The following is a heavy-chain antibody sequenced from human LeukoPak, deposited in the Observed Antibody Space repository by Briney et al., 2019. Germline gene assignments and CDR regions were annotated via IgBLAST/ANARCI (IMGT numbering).Heavy chain of an antibody. CDR3: ASRRGITMVRGGHFDY. CDR1: GGSFSGYY. J-gene: IGHJ4*02. Sequence: SETLSLTCAVYGGSFSGYYWSWIRQPPGKGLEWIGEINHSGSTNYNPSLKSRVTISVDTSKNQFSLKLSSVTAADTAVYYCASRRGITMVRGGHFDYWGQGTLVTVSS. V-gene: IGHV4-34*01. CDR2: INHSGST. D-gene: IGHD3-10*01.